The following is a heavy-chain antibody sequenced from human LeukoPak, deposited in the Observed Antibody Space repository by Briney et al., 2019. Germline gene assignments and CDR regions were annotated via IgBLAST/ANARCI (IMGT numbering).Heavy chain of an antibody. V-gene: IGHV3-7*01. D-gene: IGHD6-19*01. CDR3: ARDNSGSGWDAYYFDY. J-gene: IGHJ4*02. CDR2: IKQDGSGK. CDR1: GFTFSSYW. Sequence: GGSLRLSCAASGFTFSSYWMSWVRQAPGKGLEWVANIKQDGSGKYYVDSVKGRFTISRDNAKNSLYLQMNSLRAEDTAVYYCARDNSGSGWDAYYFDYWGQGTLVTVSS.